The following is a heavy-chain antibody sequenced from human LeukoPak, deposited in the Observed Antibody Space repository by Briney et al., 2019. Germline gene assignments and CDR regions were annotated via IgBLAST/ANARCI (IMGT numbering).Heavy chain of an antibody. CDR2: IYSDNT. CDR1: GFTVSSNS. CDR3: ARDRDGYNSDFDY. Sequence: GGSLRLSCTVSGFTVSSNSMSWVRQAPGKGLEWVSFIYSDNTHYSDSVKGRFTISRDNSKNMLYLQMNSLRVEDTAVYYCARDRDGYNSDFDYWGQGTLVTVSS. J-gene: IGHJ4*02. D-gene: IGHD5-24*01. V-gene: IGHV3-66*03.